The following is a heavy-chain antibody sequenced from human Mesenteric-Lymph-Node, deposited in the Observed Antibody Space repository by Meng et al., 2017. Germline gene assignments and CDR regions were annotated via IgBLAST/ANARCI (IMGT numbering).Heavy chain of an antibody. Sequence: GESLKISCAASGFTFSSYAMHWVRQAPGKGLEWVAVISYDGSNKYYADSVKGRFTISRDNSKNTLYLQMNSLRAEDTAVYYCAKGGSSKTSGWYRVFAYWGQGTLVTVSS. CDR2: ISYDGSNK. V-gene: IGHV3-30*04. CDR1: GFTFSSYA. D-gene: IGHD6-19*01. J-gene: IGHJ4*02. CDR3: AKGGSSKTSGWYRVFAY.